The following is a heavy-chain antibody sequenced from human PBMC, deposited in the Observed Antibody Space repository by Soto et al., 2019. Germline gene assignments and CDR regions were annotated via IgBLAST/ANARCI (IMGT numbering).Heavy chain of an antibody. CDR3: ARVRSIVGATTMGY. Sequence: QVQLVQSGAEVKKPGASVKVSCKASGYTFTSYAMHWVRQAPGQRLEWMGWINAGNGNTKYSQKFQGRVTITRDTPASTAYMELSSLRSEDTAVYYCARVRSIVGATTMGYWGQGTLVTVSS. CDR2: INAGNGNT. V-gene: IGHV1-3*01. J-gene: IGHJ4*02. D-gene: IGHD1-26*01. CDR1: GYTFTSYA.